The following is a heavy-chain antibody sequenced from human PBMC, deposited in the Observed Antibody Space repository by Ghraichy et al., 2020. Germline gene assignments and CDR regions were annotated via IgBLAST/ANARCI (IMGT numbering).Heavy chain of an antibody. V-gene: IGHV4-59*01. J-gene: IGHJ4*02. CDR2: IYYSGST. CDR1: GGSISSYY. D-gene: IGHD4-17*01. CDR3: ARGGYGDYEPPFDY. Sequence: TLSLTCTVSGGSISSYYWSWIRQPPGKGLEWIGYIYYSGSTNYNPSLKSRVTISVDTSKNQFSLKLSSVTAADTAVYYCARGGYGDYEPPFDYWGQGTLVTVSS.